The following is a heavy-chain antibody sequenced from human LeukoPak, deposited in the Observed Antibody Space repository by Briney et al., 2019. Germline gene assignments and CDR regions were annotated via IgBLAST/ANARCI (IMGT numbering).Heavy chain of an antibody. CDR1: GFTFSSYA. V-gene: IGHV3-30*01. CDR3: ARGIVRGVIIAGY. Sequence: GRSLRLSCAASGFTFSSYAMHWVRQAPGKGLEWVAVISYDGSNKYYADSVKGRFTISRDNSKNTLYLQMNSLRAEDTAVYYCARGIVRGVIIAGYWGQGTLVTVSS. D-gene: IGHD3-10*02. J-gene: IGHJ4*02. CDR2: ISYDGSNK.